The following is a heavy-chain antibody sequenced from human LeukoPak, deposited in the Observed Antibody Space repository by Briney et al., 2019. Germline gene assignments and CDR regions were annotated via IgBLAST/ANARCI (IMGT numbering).Heavy chain of an antibody. Sequence: GGSLRLSCAASGFTFSSYAMSWVRQAPGKGLEWVSAISGSGGSTYYADSVKGRFTISRDNSKNTLYLQMNSLRAEDTAVYYCAKDEYGGSKFSYSYMDVWGKGPRSPSP. D-gene: IGHD4/OR15-4a*01. J-gene: IGHJ6*03. CDR2: ISGSGGST. CDR1: GFTFSSYA. V-gene: IGHV3-23*01. CDR3: AKDEYGGSKFSYSYMDV.